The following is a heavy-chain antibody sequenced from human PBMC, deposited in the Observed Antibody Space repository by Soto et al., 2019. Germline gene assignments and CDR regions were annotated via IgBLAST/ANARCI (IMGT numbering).Heavy chain of an antibody. V-gene: IGHV4-30-2*03. D-gene: IGHD3-22*01. Sequence: PSETLSLTYAVSGGSISSGGYSWSWIRQPPGKGLEWIGYIYHSGSTYYNPSLKSRVTISVDTSKNQFSLKLSSVTAADTAVYYCARLVSGYYPHFDYWGQGTLVTVSS. CDR2: IYHSGST. CDR3: ARLVSGYYPHFDY. CDR1: GGSISSGGYS. J-gene: IGHJ4*02.